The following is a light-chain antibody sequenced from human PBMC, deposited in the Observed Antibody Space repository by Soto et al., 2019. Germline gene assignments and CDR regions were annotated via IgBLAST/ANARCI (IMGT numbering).Light chain of an antibody. J-gene: IGKJ1*01. CDR1: QSVLYSSNNKNY. CDR2: WAS. CDR3: QHLET. V-gene: IGKV4-1*01. Sequence: DIVMTQSPDSLAVSLGERATINCKSSQSVLYSSNNKNYLAWYQQKPGQPPKLLIYWASTRESGVPDRFSGSGSGTDFTLTISSLQAEDVAVYYCQHLETFGQGTKVDIK.